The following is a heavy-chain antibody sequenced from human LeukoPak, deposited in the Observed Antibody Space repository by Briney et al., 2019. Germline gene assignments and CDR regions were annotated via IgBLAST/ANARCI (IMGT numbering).Heavy chain of an antibody. D-gene: IGHD6-6*01. Sequence: PGGSLRLSCAASGFTFSSYSMNWVRQAPGKGLEWVSSISSSSSYIYYADSVKGQFTISRDNAKNSLYLQMNSLRAEDTAVYYCARDLIAARPTAFDIWGQGTMVTVSS. V-gene: IGHV3-21*01. J-gene: IGHJ3*02. CDR1: GFTFSSYS. CDR3: ARDLIAARPTAFDI. CDR2: ISSSSSYI.